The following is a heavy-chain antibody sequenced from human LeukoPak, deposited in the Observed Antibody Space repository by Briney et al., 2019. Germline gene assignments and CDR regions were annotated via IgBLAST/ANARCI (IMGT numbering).Heavy chain of an antibody. CDR2: ISSNGGST. D-gene: IGHD6-19*01. V-gene: IGHV3-64*01. CDR1: GFAFSTYA. J-gene: IGHJ4*02. Sequence: GGSLRLSCADSGFAFSTYAMQWVRQAPGKGLEYVSAISSNGGSTYYANSVKGRFTIYRDNSKNTLFLQMGSLRAEDRAVLHCARAPLYSSGRGTDYWGQGTLVTVSS. CDR3: ARAPLYSSGRGTDY.